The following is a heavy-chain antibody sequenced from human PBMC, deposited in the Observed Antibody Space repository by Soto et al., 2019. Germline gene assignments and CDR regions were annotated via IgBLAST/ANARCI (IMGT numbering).Heavy chain of an antibody. J-gene: IGHJ4*02. CDR3: APSPGWGSYGDIDY. Sequence: SETLSLTCAVYGGSFSGYYWSWIRQPPGKGLEWIGEINHSGSTNYNPSLKSRVTISVDTSKNQFSLKLSSVTAADTPVYYCAPSPGWGSYGDIDYWGQGTLVTVSS. V-gene: IGHV4-34*01. D-gene: IGHD5-18*01. CDR1: GGSFSGYY. CDR2: INHSGST.